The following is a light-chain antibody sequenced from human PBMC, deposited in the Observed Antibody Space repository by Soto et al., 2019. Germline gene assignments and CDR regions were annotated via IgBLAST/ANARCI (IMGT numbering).Light chain of an antibody. CDR1: QSVXSSSNITNY. Sequence: DIVMTQSPDALAVSLGERATINCKSSQSVXSSSNITNYLAWYQQKPGQPPKLIIYWASTRESGVPDRFSGSGSGTDFTLTISSLQAEDVAVYYCQQYSSTPLTFGGGTKV. CDR3: QQYSSTPLT. J-gene: IGKJ4*01. CDR2: WAS. V-gene: IGKV4-1*01.